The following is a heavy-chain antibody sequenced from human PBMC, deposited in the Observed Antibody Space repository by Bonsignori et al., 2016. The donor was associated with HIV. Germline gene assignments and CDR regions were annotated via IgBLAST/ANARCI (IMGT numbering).Heavy chain of an antibody. Sequence: ASVKVSCKASGYTFTGYFIHWVRQAPGQGPEWMGWINPNTGGTKYVEKFRGRVTMTRDTSISTAYMELSSLRSDDTAVYYCARSRDALTGFVKAFDLWGQGTVVTVSS. CDR1: GYTFTGYF. D-gene: IGHD3-9*01. CDR3: ARSRDALTGFVKAFDL. CDR2: INPNTGGT. V-gene: IGHV1-2*02. J-gene: IGHJ3*01.